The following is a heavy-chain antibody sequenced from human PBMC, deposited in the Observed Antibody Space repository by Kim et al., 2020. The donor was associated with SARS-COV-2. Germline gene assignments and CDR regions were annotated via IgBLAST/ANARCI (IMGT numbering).Heavy chain of an antibody. CDR3: RRGHWGDTPS. J-gene: IGHJ5*02. D-gene: IGHD7-27*01. CDR1: GFIVTNHY. V-gene: IGHV3-53*01. Sequence: GGSLRLSCAASGFIVTNHYLTWFRQAPGKGLEWLSMIHIDGTTYYADSGRGRFTISRDTSENTLYLQMNNLRAEDTAIYFCRRGHWGDTPSWGQGTRVTISS. CDR2: IHIDGTT.